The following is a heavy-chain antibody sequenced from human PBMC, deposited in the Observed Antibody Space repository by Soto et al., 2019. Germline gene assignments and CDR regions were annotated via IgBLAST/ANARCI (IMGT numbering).Heavy chain of an antibody. CDR3: AGDKITGLFEY. CDR1: GGSFSGYY. V-gene: IGHV4-34*01. Sequence: QVQLQQWGAGLLKPSETLSLTCAVYGGSFSGYYWTWIRQPPGTGLGWIGEINHSGSTNYNPSIKSRVAPSVGTTKTQSALKLTSVTASDTAVYYYAGDKITGLFEYWGQGTLVTVSS. D-gene: IGHD2-8*02. J-gene: IGHJ4*02. CDR2: INHSGST.